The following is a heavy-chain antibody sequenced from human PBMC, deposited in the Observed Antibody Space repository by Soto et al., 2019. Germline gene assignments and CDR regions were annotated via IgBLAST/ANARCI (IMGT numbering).Heavy chain of an antibody. Sequence: GGSLRLSCAVAGYTFGNHWMHWVRQAPGKGLEWVSRMNSDGSIINYADSVKGRFTVSRDNAKNTLYLQMNSLRVEDTAVYYCATAEVDYWGPGTLVTVSS. CDR2: MNSDGSII. CDR3: ATAEVDY. CDR1: GYTFGNHW. V-gene: IGHV3-74*01. J-gene: IGHJ4*02.